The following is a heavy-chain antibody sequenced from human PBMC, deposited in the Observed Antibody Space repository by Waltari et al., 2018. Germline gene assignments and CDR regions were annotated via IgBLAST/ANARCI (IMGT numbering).Heavy chain of an antibody. D-gene: IGHD3-22*01. J-gene: IGHJ4*02. CDR2: ISGSGATT. CDR1: GFSFSGYA. V-gene: IGHV3-23*04. Sequence: EVEVEESGGTLVQPGGSLRLSCAASGFSFSGYAMSWVRQAPGKGLEWVSSISGSGATTFYADSVRGRFTISRDNSRDTMYLQMNTLRDEDTAVYFCAKGSRGYTAFYFDYWGQGTLVTVSS. CDR3: AKGSRGYTAFYFDY.